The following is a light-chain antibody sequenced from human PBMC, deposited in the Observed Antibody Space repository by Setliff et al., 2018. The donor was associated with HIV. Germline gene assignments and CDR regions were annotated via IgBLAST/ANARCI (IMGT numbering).Light chain of an antibody. Sequence: ALTQPASVSGSPGQSITISCTGTSSDVGGYNYVSWYQQHPGKAPKLMIYDVNNRPSGVSHRFSGSKSGNTASLTISGLQAEDEADYYCSTYRSSSTLTVFGGGTKVTVL. V-gene: IGLV2-14*03. J-gene: IGLJ2*01. CDR1: SSDVGGYNY. CDR3: STYRSSSTLTV. CDR2: DVN.